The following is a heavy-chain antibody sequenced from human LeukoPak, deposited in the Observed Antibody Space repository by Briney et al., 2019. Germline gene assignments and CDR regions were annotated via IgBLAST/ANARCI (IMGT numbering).Heavy chain of an antibody. D-gene: IGHD3-16*01. Sequence: SETLSLTCTVSGGSISSYYWSWIRQPPGKGLEWIGYIYYSGSTNYNPSLKSRVTISVDTSKTQFSLKMNSVTAADTAVYYCARQIMITFGGINYFDYWGQGTLVTVSS. J-gene: IGHJ4*02. V-gene: IGHV4-59*01. CDR2: IYYSGST. CDR3: ARQIMITFGGINYFDY. CDR1: GGSISSYY.